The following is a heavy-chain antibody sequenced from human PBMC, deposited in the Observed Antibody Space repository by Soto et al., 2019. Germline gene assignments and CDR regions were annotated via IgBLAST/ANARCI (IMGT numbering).Heavy chain of an antibody. J-gene: IGHJ6*03. D-gene: IGHD6-13*01. CDR2: ISYDGRHE. V-gene: IGHV3-30*03. CDR1: GFTFSNYA. CDR3: ARRTAAAYYMDV. Sequence: QVQLVESGGGVVQPGRSLRLSCAASGFTFSNYAMFWVRQSPGEGPEWVAVISYDGRHEDYVDSVKGRFSISRDNSKDTLYLQMDSLKAEDTAVYYCARRTAAAYYMDVWGKGTTVTVSS.